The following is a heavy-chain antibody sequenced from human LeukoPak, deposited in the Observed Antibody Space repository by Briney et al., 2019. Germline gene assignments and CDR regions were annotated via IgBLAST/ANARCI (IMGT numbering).Heavy chain of an antibody. CDR2: ISYDGSNK. D-gene: IGHD5-12*01. J-gene: IGHJ4*02. Sequence: PGGSLRLSCAASGFTFSSYAMHWVRQAPGKGLEWVAVISYDGSNKYYADSVKGRFTISRDNSKNTLYLQMNSLRAEDTAVYYCARDGVRYSGYDTYYFDYWVQGTLVTVSS. V-gene: IGHV3-30*04. CDR1: GFTFSSYA. CDR3: ARDGVRYSGYDTYYFDY.